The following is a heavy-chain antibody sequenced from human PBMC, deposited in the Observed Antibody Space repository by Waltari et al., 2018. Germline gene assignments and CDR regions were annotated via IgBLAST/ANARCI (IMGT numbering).Heavy chain of an antibody. CDR3: ARAPLRGRPDY. CDR1: GGSISSGSYY. D-gene: IGHD3-10*01. J-gene: IGHJ4*02. Sequence: QVQLQESGRGLVQPSQTLALTCTVSGGSISSGSYYWSWIRQPAGKGLEGIGRIYTSGSTNYHPSLKSRVTISVDTSKNQFSLKLSSVTAADTAVYYCARAPLRGRPDYWGQGTLVTVSS. V-gene: IGHV4-61*02. CDR2: IYTSGST.